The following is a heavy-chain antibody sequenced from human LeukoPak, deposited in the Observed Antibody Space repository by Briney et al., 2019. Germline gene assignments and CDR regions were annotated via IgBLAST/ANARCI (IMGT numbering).Heavy chain of an antibody. CDR3: AKLGHSDGWYLGAFDI. D-gene: IGHD6-19*01. J-gene: IGHJ3*02. CDR1: GGSITGHY. Sequence: PSETLSLTCAVSGGSITGHYWNWIRQTPGMRLEWIGYTSYSRTTIYNSYFKGRATMSIDTSKDQLYLNLTSVTATDTAVYYCAKLGHSDGWYLGAFDIWGQGTTVIVSS. CDR2: TSYSRTT. V-gene: IGHV4-59*08.